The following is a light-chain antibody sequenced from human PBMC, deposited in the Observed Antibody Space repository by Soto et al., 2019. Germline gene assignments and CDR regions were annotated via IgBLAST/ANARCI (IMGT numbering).Light chain of an antibody. Sequence: EIVMTQSPATLSVSPGERATLSCRASQSVSRNLAWYQQRPGQAPRLLIYAASTRATGVPDRFSGTGSGTDFALTISRLETDDSAVYYCQQYGGSPFTFGPGTKVDIK. CDR1: QSVSRN. CDR2: AAS. V-gene: IGKV3-20*01. CDR3: QQYGGSPFT. J-gene: IGKJ3*01.